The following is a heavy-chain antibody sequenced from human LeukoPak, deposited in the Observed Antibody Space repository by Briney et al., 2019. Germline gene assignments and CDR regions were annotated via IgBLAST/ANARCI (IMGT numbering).Heavy chain of an antibody. D-gene: IGHD6-13*01. CDR2: IYSSGST. CDR1: GASISGSGYY. J-gene: IGHJ4*02. CDR3: ARDILATSIAAPYY. V-gene: IGHV4-39*07. Sequence: SETLSLTCAVSGASISGSGYYWGWIRQPPGKGLEWIGNIYSSGSTYYNPSLKSRVTMSVDTSKNQFSLRLSSVNAADTAVYYCARDILATSIAAPYYWGQGTLVTVSS.